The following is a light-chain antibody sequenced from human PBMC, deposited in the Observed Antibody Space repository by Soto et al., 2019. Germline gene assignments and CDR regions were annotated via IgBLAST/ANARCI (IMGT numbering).Light chain of an antibody. CDR2: GAS. CDR1: QTINNN. CDR3: LHYNNGPR. J-gene: IGKJ1*01. V-gene: IGKV3-15*01. Sequence: ETVMTQSPVTLSVSPGEGATLSCRASQTINNNLAWYQQKPSQAPRLLIYGASRRATGVPARFSGSGSGTEFTLTISSLQSEDFAVYYCLHYNNGPRFGQGTKVDVK.